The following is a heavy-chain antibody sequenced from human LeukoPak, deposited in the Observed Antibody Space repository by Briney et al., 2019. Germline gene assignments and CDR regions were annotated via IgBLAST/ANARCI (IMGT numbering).Heavy chain of an antibody. J-gene: IGHJ4*02. CDR3: TRRYHHDSSGNYKGDY. CDR1: GFTFGRYD. D-gene: IGHD3-22*01. Sequence: GGSLRLSCAASGFTFGRYDMNWVRQAPGKGLEWVSGIRGSGGSTYYADSVKGRFTISRDNSKNTLYLQMNSLKIEDTAVYYCTRRYHHDSSGNYKGDYWGQGTLVTVSS. CDR2: IRGSGGST. V-gene: IGHV3-23*01.